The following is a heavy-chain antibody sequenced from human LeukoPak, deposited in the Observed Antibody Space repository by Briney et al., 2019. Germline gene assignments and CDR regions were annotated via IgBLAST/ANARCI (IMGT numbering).Heavy chain of an antibody. Sequence: XXXKXXGYTFTXYYMHWVRQAPGQGLEWMGIINPSGGSTSYAQKFQGRVTMTRDMSTSTVYMELSSLRSEDTAVYYCARTMTTVTTIYYYYYMDVWGKGTTVTISS. CDR1: GYTFTXYY. J-gene: IGHJ6*03. V-gene: IGHV1-46*01. CDR3: ARTMTTVTTIYYYYYMDV. D-gene: IGHD4-17*01. CDR2: INPSGGST.